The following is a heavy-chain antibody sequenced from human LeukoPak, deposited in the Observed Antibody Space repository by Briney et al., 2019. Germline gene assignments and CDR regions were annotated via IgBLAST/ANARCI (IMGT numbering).Heavy chain of an antibody. CDR3: AKEQVVSPPWVSYFDY. Sequence: PGGSPRLSCVASGFTFSTYAMSWVRQTPAKGLEWVSVISGGGDITYYADSVKGRFTISRDNSENTVYLQMNSLRAEDTAVYYCAKEQVVSPPWVSYFDYWAQGTLVTVSS. CDR1: GFTFSTYA. CDR2: ISGGGDIT. V-gene: IGHV3-23*01. D-gene: IGHD1-26*01. J-gene: IGHJ4*02.